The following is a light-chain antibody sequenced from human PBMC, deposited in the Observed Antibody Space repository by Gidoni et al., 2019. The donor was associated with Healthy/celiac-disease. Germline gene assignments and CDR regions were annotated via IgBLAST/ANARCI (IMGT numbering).Light chain of an antibody. CDR3: QQSSNWPLT. CDR1: QSVSSY. CDR2: DAS. J-gene: IGKJ4*01. V-gene: IGKV3-11*01. Sequence: EIVLPQSPATLSLSPGDRATLACRASQSVSSYLAWYQQKPGQAPRLLIYDASNRATGIPARFSGSGSGTDFTLTISSLEPEDFAVYYCQQSSNWPLTFGGGTKVEIK.